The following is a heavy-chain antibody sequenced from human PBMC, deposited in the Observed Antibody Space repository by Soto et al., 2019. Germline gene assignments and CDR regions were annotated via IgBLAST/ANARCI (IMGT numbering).Heavy chain of an antibody. CDR1: GGTFSSYT. D-gene: IGHD3-3*01. CDR2: IIPILGIA. V-gene: IGHV1-69*02. CDR3: ARENTIFGVIDY. Sequence: SVKVSCKASGGTFSSYTISWVRQAPGQGLEWMGRIIPILGIANYAQKFQGGVTITADKSTSTAYMELSSLRSEDTAVYYCARENTIFGVIDYWGQGTLVTVSS. J-gene: IGHJ4*02.